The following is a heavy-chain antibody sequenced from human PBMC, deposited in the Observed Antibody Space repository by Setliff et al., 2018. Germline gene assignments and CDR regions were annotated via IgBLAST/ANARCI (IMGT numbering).Heavy chain of an antibody. CDR1: GFTFSSYS. Sequence: GGSLRLSCAASGFTFSSYSMNWVRQAPGKGPEWVAMISQDGTEKYYVDSVKGRFTISRDNAKNSLYLQMNSLRVEDTAVFYCARGGAYSGGDIWGQGAMVTVSS. D-gene: IGHD2-15*01. CDR2: ISQDGTEK. CDR3: ARGGAYSGGDI. J-gene: IGHJ3*02. V-gene: IGHV3-7*01.